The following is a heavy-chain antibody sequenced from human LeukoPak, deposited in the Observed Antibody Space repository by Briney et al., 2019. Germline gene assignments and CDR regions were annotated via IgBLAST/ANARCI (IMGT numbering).Heavy chain of an antibody. CDR2: ISRSGGST. V-gene: IGHV3-23*01. Sequence: GGSLRLSCAASGFTFSSDAMSWVRQAPGKGLEWVSSISRSGGSTYYADSVKGRFTISRDNSKSMLFLQLNSLRAEDTALYYCARDLHYYVAMDVWGQGTTVTVSS. CDR3: ARDLHYYVAMDV. J-gene: IGHJ6*02. CDR1: GFTFSSDA. D-gene: IGHD3-10*02.